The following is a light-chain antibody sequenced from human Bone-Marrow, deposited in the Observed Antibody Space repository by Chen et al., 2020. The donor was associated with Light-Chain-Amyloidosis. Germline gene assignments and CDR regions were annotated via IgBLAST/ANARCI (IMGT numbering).Light chain of an antibody. CDR1: SGDVGGYYF. V-gene: IGLV2-11*01. Sequence: QSALTQPRSVSGSPGQSITISCTGTSGDVGGYYFVSWYQQHPGKAPQLIIYDVSKRPPGVPYRLSGSKSGNTASLTVHGLQAEDEADYYCSSYAGSYTWVFGGGTKLTVL. CDR2: DVS. CDR3: SSYAGSYTWV. J-gene: IGLJ3*02.